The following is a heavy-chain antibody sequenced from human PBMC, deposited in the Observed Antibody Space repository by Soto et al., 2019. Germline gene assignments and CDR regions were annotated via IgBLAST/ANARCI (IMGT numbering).Heavy chain of an antibody. CDR1: GFTFSSYW. CDR2: IKQDGSEK. CDR3: ARDSYCSGGSCYSLINYYYYYGMDV. V-gene: IGHV3-7*03. D-gene: IGHD2-15*01. Sequence: GSLRLSCAASGFTFSSYWMSWVRQAPGKGLEWVANIKQDGSEKYYVDSVKGRFTISRDNAKNSLYLQMNSLRAEDTAVYYCARDSYCSGGSCYSLINYYYYYGMDVWGQGTTVTVYS. J-gene: IGHJ6*02.